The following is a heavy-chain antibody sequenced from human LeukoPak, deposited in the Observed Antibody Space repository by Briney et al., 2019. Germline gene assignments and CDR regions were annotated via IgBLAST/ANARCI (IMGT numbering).Heavy chain of an antibody. D-gene: IGHD3-16*01. V-gene: IGHV4-59*08. CDR2: IYYSGST. CDR1: GGSISNYY. J-gene: IGHJ4*02. CDR3: ARHKMGGTGSFDY. Sequence: PSETLSLTCTVSGGSISNYYWSWIRQPPGKGLEWIGFIYYSGSTTNNPSLKSRVTISVDTSKNQFSLKLSSVTAADKAVYYCARHKMGGTGSFDYWGQGTLVTVSS.